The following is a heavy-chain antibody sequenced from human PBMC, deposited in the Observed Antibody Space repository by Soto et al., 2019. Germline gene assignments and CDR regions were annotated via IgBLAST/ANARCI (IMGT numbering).Heavy chain of an antibody. J-gene: IGHJ5*02. Sequence: GGSLRLSCAASGFTVSSNYMSWVRQAPGKGLEWVSVIYSGGSTYYADSVKGRFTISRGNSKNTLYLQMNSLRAEDTAVYYCAREDYGGNAGWFDPWGQGTLVTVSS. CDR2: IYSGGST. CDR3: AREDYGGNAGWFDP. D-gene: IGHD4-17*01. V-gene: IGHV3-53*01. CDR1: GFTVSSNY.